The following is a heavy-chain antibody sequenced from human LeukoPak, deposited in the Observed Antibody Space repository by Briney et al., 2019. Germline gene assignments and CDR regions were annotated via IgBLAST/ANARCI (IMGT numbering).Heavy chain of an antibody. CDR2: ISSDGITT. CDR3: AKGIAAADEPDY. V-gene: IGHV3-74*01. CDR1: GFTFSSSW. D-gene: IGHD6-13*01. Sequence: PGGSLRLSCAASGFTFSSSWIHWVRQVPGKGLVWVSRISSDGITTNYADSVKGRFTISRDNSKNTLYLQMNSLRAGDTAVYYCAKGIAAADEPDYWGQGTLVTVSS. J-gene: IGHJ4*02.